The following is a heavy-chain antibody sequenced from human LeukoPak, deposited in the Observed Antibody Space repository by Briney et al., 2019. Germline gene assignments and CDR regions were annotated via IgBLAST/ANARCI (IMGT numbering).Heavy chain of an antibody. J-gene: IGHJ4*02. CDR2: MNHSGST. CDR1: GGSLSGYY. V-gene: IGHV4-34*01. CDR3: ARGYGGNPPARPASPRGIDY. Sequence: AETLSLTCAVYGGSLSGYYWSGLRQPPGKGVEGMGEMNHSGSTTYNPSLNSRVSISVDTSKNQFSLKLSSATAADTAVYYCARGYGGNPPARPASPRGIDYWGQGTLVTVSS. D-gene: IGHD4-23*01.